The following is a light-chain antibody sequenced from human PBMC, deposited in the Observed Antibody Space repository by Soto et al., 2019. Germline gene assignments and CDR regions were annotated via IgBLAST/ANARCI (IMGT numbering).Light chain of an antibody. CDR1: QSLVSSDGKTY. J-gene: IGKJ1*01. Sequence: DIVMTKTPLSLSVTPGHQASISCKSSQSLVSSDGKTYFYWYLQKPGQPPQLLTHGVSNRFSGVTDKVSGSGPGTDLTLTISRVEGEDVGVYYCVQAVQHPWTFGQGTKVDVK. CDR3: VQAVQHPWT. V-gene: IGKV2D-29*01. CDR2: GVS.